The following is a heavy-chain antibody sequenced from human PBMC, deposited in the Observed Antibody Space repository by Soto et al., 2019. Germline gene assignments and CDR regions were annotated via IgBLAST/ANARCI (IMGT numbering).Heavy chain of an antibody. V-gene: IGHV3-30*18. D-gene: IGHD3-3*01. CDR1: GFTFSSYG. CDR2: ISYDGSKK. J-gene: IGHJ4*02. CDR3: AKDQPITIFGLALHYFDY. Sequence: GGSLRLSCAASGFTFSSYGMHWVRQAPDKGLEWVSVISYDGSKKYYADSVKGRFTISRDNSKNTLYLQMNSLRAEDTAVYYCAKDQPITIFGLALHYFDYWGKGTLVTISS.